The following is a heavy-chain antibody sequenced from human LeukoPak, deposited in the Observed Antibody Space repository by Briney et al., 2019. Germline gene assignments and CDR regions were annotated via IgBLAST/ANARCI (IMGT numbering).Heavy chain of an antibody. CDR1: RFTFSYYS. Sequence: GGSLRLSCAASRFTFSYYSMNWVRQAPGKGLEWVSYISSSSSTIHYADSVKGRFTISRDNAKNSLYLQMNSLRAEDTAVYYCAKQGSGWSDYFDYWGQGTLVTVSS. D-gene: IGHD6-19*01. V-gene: IGHV3-48*01. J-gene: IGHJ4*02. CDR2: ISSSSSTI. CDR3: AKQGSGWSDYFDY.